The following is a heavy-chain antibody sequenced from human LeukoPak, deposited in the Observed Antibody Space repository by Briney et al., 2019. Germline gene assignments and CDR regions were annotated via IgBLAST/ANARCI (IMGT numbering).Heavy chain of an antibody. J-gene: IGHJ4*02. D-gene: IGHD2-2*01. Sequence: GGSLRLSCAASGFTFSSYGMSWVRQAPGKGLEWVSAISGSGGSTYYADSVKGRFTISRDNSKNTLYLQMNSLRAEDTAVYYCAKDNIVVVPAAIPFDYWGQATLVTVSS. CDR2: ISGSGGST. CDR1: GFTFSSYG. CDR3: AKDNIVVVPAAIPFDY. V-gene: IGHV3-23*01.